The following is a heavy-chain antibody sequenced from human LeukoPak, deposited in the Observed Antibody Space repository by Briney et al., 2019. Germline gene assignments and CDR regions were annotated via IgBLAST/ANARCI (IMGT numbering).Heavy chain of an antibody. J-gene: IGHJ6*01. CDR3: ARQSGVVPAARDYYYYGMEV. V-gene: IGHV4-34*01. Sequence: SETLSLTCAVYGDSFSRYYWSWLPQPPGKGLEGVGEINHSGRTNYNPSLKSRVTISVDTSKSQLSLKLSSVTAAETAVYYCARQSGVVPAARDYYYYGMEVWGQGTTVTVSS. CDR2: INHSGRT. D-gene: IGHD2-2*01. CDR1: GDSFSRYY.